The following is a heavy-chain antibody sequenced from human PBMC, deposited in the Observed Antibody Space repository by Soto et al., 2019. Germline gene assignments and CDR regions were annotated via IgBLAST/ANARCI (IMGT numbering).Heavy chain of an antibody. CDR1: GFTFSSYG. CDR2: ISYDGSNK. Sequence: GGSLRLSCAASGFTFSSYGMHWVRQAPGKGLEWVAVISYDGSNKYYADSVKGRFTISRDNSKNTLYLQMNSLRAEDTAVYYCAKLYSGYDPLASYFDYWGQGTLVTVSS. J-gene: IGHJ4*02. V-gene: IGHV3-30*18. CDR3: AKLYSGYDPLASYFDY. D-gene: IGHD5-12*01.